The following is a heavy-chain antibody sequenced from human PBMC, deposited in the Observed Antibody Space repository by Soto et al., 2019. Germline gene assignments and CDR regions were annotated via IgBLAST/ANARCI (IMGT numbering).Heavy chain of an antibody. CDR1: GFSFSSYA. Sequence: EVQLLESGGGLVQPGGSLRLSCAASGFSFSSYAMVWVRQAPGKGLEWVSVISARGGSLYFADSGKGRFTISRDNSKNVLSLEMNSLRAEDMATYFCAQGSIEYSASVDNWGQGTLVVVSS. J-gene: IGHJ4*02. CDR2: ISARGGSL. CDR3: AQGSIEYSASVDN. D-gene: IGHD5-12*01. V-gene: IGHV3-23*01.